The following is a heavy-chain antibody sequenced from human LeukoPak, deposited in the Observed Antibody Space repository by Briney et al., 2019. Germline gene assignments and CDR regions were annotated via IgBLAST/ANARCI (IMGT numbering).Heavy chain of an antibody. D-gene: IGHD3-22*01. CDR3: ARQRGSGYSFDY. J-gene: IGHJ4*02. CDR2: INHSGST. V-gene: IGHV4-39*01. Sequence: SETLSLTCTVSGGSISSSSYYWGCIRQPPGKGLEWIGEINHSGSTNYNPSLKSRVTISVDTSKNQFSLKLSSVTAADTAVYYCARQRGSGYSFDYWGQGTLVTVSS. CDR1: GGSISSSSYY.